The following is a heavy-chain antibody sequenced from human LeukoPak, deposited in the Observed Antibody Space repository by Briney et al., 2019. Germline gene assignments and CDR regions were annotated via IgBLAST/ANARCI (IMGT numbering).Heavy chain of an antibody. D-gene: IGHD6-13*01. CDR1: GGSFSGYY. Sequence: SETLSLTCAVYGGSFSGYYWSWIRQPPGKGLEWIGEINHSGSTNYNPSLKSRVTISVDTSKNQFSLKLSSVTAADTAVYYCAGGRMIAAAGTGWYDPWGQGTLVTVSS. CDR3: AGGRMIAAAGTGWYDP. V-gene: IGHV4-34*01. CDR2: INHSGST. J-gene: IGHJ5*02.